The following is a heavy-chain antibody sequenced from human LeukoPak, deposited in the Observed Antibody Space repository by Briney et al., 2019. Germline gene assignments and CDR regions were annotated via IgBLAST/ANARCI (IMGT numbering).Heavy chain of an antibody. CDR3: ARSYYYGSGSYDY. J-gene: IGHJ4*02. V-gene: IGHV4-34*01. CDR1: GFTFSSYS. CDR2: INHSGST. D-gene: IGHD3-10*01. Sequence: GSLRLSCAASGFTFSSYSMNWVRQPPGKGLDWIGEINHSGSTNYNPSLKSRVTISVDTSKNQFSLKLSSVTAADTAVYYCARSYYYGSGSYDYWGQGTLVTVSS.